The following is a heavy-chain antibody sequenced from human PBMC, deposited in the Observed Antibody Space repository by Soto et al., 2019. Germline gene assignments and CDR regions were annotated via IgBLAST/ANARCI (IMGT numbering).Heavy chain of an antibody. V-gene: IGHV4-34*01. CDR3: ARGPAAAAISLGEGNYYYYYMDV. D-gene: IGHD2-2*02. CDR1: GGSFSGYY. J-gene: IGHJ6*03. Sequence: SETLSLTCAVYGGSFSGYYWSWIRQPPGKGLEWIGEINHSGSTNYNPSLKSRVTISVDTSKNQFSLKLSSVTAADTAVYYCARGPAAAAISLGEGNYYYYYMDVWGKGTTVTVSS. CDR2: INHSGST.